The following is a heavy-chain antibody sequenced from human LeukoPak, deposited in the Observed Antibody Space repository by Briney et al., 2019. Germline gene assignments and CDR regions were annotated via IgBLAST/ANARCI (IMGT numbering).Heavy chain of an antibody. D-gene: IGHD3-22*01. J-gene: IGHJ4*02. CDR2: IYYNGST. V-gene: IGHV4-59*01. CDR1: GGSISSYY. Sequence: SETLSLTCTVSGGSISSYYWSWIRQPPGKGLEWIGYIYYNGSTNYNPSLKSRVTISVDTSKNQFSLKLSSVTAADTAVYYCARGGYYDSSGSQPFDYWGQGTLVTVSS. CDR3: ARGGYYDSSGSQPFDY.